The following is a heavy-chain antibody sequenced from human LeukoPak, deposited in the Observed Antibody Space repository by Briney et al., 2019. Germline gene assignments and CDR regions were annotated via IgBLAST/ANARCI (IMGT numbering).Heavy chain of an antibody. Sequence: ASVKVSCKVSGYTFTDYYMHWVQQAPGKGLEWMGLVDPEDDETIYAEKFQGRVTITADTSTDTAYMELSSLRSEDTAVYYCATEKVGATRDFDYWGQGTLVTVSS. J-gene: IGHJ4*02. CDR2: VDPEDDET. CDR3: ATEKVGATRDFDY. CDR1: GYTFTDYY. V-gene: IGHV1-69-2*01. D-gene: IGHD1-26*01.